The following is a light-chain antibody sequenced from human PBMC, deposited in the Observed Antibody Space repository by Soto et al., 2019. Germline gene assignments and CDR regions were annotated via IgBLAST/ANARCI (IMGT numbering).Light chain of an antibody. CDR2: TDN. CDR3: AAWDDSLNGWV. V-gene: IGLV1-44*01. Sequence: QSVLTQPPSASGTPGQRVTISCSGSSSNIGSNTVNWYQQLPGTAPKLLIYTDNQRPSRVPDRFSGSKSGTSASLSVSGLQSEDEADYFCAAWDDSLNGWVFGGGTQVTVL. J-gene: IGLJ3*02. CDR1: SSNIGSNT.